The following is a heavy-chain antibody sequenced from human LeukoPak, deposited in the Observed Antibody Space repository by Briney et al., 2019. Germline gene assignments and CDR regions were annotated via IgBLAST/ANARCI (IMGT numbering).Heavy chain of an antibody. V-gene: IGHV4-39*07. J-gene: IGHJ5*02. CDR1: GGPISSTTYY. D-gene: IGHD1/OR15-1a*01. CDR2: IYYSGST. Sequence: SETLSLTCTVSGGPISSTTYYWGWIRQPPGKGLEWIGNIYYSGSTYYNPSLKSRVTISVDTSKNQFSLKLSSVTAADTAVYYCAKQPHAFDNWFDPWGQGTLVTVSS. CDR3: AKQPHAFDNWFDP.